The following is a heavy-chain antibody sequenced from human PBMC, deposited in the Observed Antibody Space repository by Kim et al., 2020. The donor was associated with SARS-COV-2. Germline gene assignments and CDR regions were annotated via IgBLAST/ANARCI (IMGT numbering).Heavy chain of an antibody. D-gene: IGHD3-10*01. V-gene: IGHV4-34*01. Sequence: NPSPKSLVTISLYTSKNHFSLKLNSVTAADTAVYYCARSMVRGVKGPFDPWGRGTLVTVSS. J-gene: IGHJ5*02. CDR3: ARSMVRGVKGPFDP.